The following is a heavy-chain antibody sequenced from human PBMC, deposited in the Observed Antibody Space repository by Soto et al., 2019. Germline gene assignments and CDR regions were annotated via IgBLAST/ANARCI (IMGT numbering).Heavy chain of an antibody. D-gene: IGHD2-2*03. V-gene: IGHV3-30*03. CDR3: ARGYYVDLALGPAAPPRYGLDV. Sequence: QVQLVESGGGAVQPGRSLRLSCVASGFTLSAYGMHWVRQAPGKGLEWVAVSSYDGTEKYYADSVKGRFTISRDNSKNTLFLQLNSLRLEDTAVFYCARGYYVDLALGPAAPPRYGLDVWGQGTTVIVSS. CDR2: SSYDGTEK. J-gene: IGHJ6*02. CDR1: GFTLSAYG.